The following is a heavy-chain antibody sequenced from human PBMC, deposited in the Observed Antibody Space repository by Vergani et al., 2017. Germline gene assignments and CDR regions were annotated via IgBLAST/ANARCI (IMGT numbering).Heavy chain of an antibody. CDR2: ISGSGGST. V-gene: IGHV3-23*01. J-gene: IGHJ4*02. CDR1: GFTFSSYA. D-gene: IGHD5-12*01. CDR3: AKDPDSGYVQYYFDY. Sequence: EVQLLESGGGLVQPGGSLRLSCAASGFTFSSYAMSWVRQAPGKGLEWVSAISGSGGSTYYADSVKGRFTISRDNSKNTLYLQMNSQRAEDTAVYYCAKDPDSGYVQYYFDYWGQGTLVTVSS.